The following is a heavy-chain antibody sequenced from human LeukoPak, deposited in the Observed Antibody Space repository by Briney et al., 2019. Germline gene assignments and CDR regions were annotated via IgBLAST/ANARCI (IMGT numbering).Heavy chain of an antibody. CDR2: IYYSGST. CDR1: GGSISSYY. CDR3: ARAPLRRKLRFYNWFDP. Sequence: SETLSLTCTVSGGSISSYYWSWIRQPPGKGLEWIGYIYYSGSTYYNPSLKSRVTISVDTSKNQFSLKLSSVTAADTAVYYCARAPLRRKLRFYNWFDPWGQGTLVTVSS. V-gene: IGHV4-59*12. J-gene: IGHJ5*02. D-gene: IGHD3-3*01.